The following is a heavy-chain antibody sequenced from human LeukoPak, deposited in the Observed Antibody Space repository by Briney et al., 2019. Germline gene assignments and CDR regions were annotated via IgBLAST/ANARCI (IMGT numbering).Heavy chain of an antibody. V-gene: IGHV4-59*01. CDR3: ARGRTPVYAFDI. J-gene: IGHJ3*02. Sequence: SETLSLTCSVSGGSISPYYWTWIRQPPGKRLEWLGDMYYSGSTNYNPSLKSRLTLSVDTSNNQFSLNLTSVTAADTAVYYCARGRTPVYAFDIWGQGTMVTVSS. CDR2: MYYSGST. D-gene: IGHD1-14*01. CDR1: GGSISPYY.